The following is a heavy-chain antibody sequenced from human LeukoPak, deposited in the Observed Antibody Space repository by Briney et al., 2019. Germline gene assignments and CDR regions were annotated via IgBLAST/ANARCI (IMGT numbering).Heavy chain of an antibody. CDR2: ISSSGSYI. Sequence: PGGSLRLSCAASGFTFSSYSMNWVRQAPGKGLEWVSSISSSGSYIYYADSVKGRFTISRDNAKNSLYLQMNSLRAEDTAVYYCARDRYYYDSSGYLDYWGQGTLVTVSS. D-gene: IGHD3-22*01. J-gene: IGHJ4*02. CDR3: ARDRYYYDSSGYLDY. V-gene: IGHV3-21*01. CDR1: GFTFSSYS.